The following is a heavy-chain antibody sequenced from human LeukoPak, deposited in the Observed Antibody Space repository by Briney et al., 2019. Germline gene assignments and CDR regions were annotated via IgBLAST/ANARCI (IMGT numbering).Heavy chain of an antibody. CDR2: MNPNSGNT. D-gene: IGHD3-3*01. J-gene: IGHJ4*02. CDR3: ARTYSYWSGYPTLGY. CDR1: GYTSTSYD. Sequence: GASVKVSCKASGYTSTSYDINWVRQATGQGLEWMGWMNPNSGNTGYAQKFQGRVTITRNTSISTAYMELSSLRSEDTAVYYCARTYSYWSGYPTLGYWGQGTLVTVSS. V-gene: IGHV1-8*03.